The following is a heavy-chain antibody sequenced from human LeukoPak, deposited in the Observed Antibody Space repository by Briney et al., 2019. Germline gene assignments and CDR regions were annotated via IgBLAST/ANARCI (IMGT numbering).Heavy chain of an antibody. V-gene: IGHV3-23*01. CDR1: GFTFSSYA. D-gene: IGHD3-10*01. J-gene: IGHJ4*02. CDR3: AKDVRITMVRGVIFRFDY. Sequence: PGGSLRLSCAASGFTFSSYAMSWVRQAPGKGLEWVSAISGSGGSTYYADSVKGRFTISRDNSKNTLYLQMNSLRAEDTAVYYCAKDVRITMVRGVIFRFDYWGQGTLVTVSS. CDR2: ISGSGGST.